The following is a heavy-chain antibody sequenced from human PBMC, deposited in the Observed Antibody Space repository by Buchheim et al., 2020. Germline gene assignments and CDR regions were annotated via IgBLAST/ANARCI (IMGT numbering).Heavy chain of an antibody. CDR1: GDSIRSPNYY. V-gene: IGHV4-61*02. CDR2: IYAIGSSST. CDR3: ARLPTGSAWFDS. Sequence: QVQLQESGPGLVKPSQTLSLTCTVSGDSIRSPNYYWSWIRQPAGRGLEWIGHIYAIGSSSTKYSPSLQILVTTSVATSMIQFSLKLTSVTAADTAMYYCARLPTGSAWFDSWGQG. J-gene: IGHJ5*01.